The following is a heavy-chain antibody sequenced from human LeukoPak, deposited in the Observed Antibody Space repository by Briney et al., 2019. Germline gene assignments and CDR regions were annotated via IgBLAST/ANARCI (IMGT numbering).Heavy chain of an antibody. Sequence: GGSLRLSCVASGLTVSRHYMTWVRQAPGKGLEWLSVISTGGSTNYADSVKGRFTISRDNSKNILYLQMNSLRAEDTAVYYCARDLFRINDYWGQGTLVTVSS. CDR1: GLTVSRHY. J-gene: IGHJ4*02. CDR2: ISTGGST. V-gene: IGHV3-53*01. D-gene: IGHD2-21*01. CDR3: ARDLFRINDY.